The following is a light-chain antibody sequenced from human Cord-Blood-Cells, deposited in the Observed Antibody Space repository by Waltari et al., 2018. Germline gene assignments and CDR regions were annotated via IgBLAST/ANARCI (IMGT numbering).Light chain of an antibody. CDR1: SLRSYY. J-gene: IGLJ2*01. Sequence: SSELTQDPAVSVALGQTVRITCQGASLRSYYASWYQQKPGQAPVLVIYGKNNRPSGIPDRFSGSSSGNTASLTITGARAEDEADYYCNSRDSSGNHVVFGGGTKLTVL. CDR2: GKN. V-gene: IGLV3-19*01. CDR3: NSRDSSGNHVV.